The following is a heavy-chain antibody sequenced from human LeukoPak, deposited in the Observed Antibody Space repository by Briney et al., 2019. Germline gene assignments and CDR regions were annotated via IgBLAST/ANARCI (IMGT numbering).Heavy chain of an antibody. Sequence: ASVKVSCKASGYTFTSYGISWVRQAPGQGLEWMGWISAYNGNTNYAQKLQGRVTMTTDTSTSTAYMELRSLRSDDTAVYYCARDMEEQWLVTTTDYWGQGTLVTVSS. CDR3: ARDMEEQWLVTTTDY. V-gene: IGHV1-18*01. J-gene: IGHJ4*02. D-gene: IGHD6-19*01. CDR1: GYTFTSYG. CDR2: ISAYNGNT.